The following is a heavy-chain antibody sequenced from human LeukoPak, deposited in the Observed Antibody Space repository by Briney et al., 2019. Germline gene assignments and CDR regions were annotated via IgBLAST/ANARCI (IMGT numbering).Heavy chain of an antibody. Sequence: SETLSLTCAVSGGSISSGGYSWSWIRQPPGKGLEWIGYIYHSGSTYYNPSLKSRVTISVDRSKNQFSLKLSSVTAADTAVYYCARDTSEAGGAFDIWGQGTMVTVSS. CDR2: IYHSGST. CDR1: GGSISSGGYS. CDR3: ARDTSEAGGAFDI. D-gene: IGHD1-26*01. V-gene: IGHV4-30-2*01. J-gene: IGHJ3*02.